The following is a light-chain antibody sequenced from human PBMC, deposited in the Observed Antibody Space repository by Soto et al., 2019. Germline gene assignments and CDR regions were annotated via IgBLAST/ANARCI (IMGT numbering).Light chain of an antibody. Sequence: EIVLTQSPGTLSLSPGERATLSCRASQSVSSSYLAWYQQKPGQAPRLLIYGASSRATGIPDRFSGSGSGTEFTLTISRLEPDDFAVYYCQQFGSSTWTFGQGTKVEIK. CDR1: QSVSSSY. CDR2: GAS. CDR3: QQFGSSTWT. V-gene: IGKV3-20*01. J-gene: IGKJ1*01.